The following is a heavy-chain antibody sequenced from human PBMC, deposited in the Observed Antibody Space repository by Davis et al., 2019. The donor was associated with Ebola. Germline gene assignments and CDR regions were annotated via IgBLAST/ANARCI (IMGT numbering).Heavy chain of an antibody. J-gene: IGHJ3*02. D-gene: IGHD3-22*01. Sequence: ASVKVSCKASGYRFTSYYMHWVRQAPGQGLEWMGMINPITGGTSYAQNFQVRVNMTRDTSTSTVYMELSSLRSEDTAVYYCAREGERYYDSSGYVFDIWGQGTMVKVSS. V-gene: IGHV1-46*01. CDR2: INPITGGT. CDR3: AREGERYYDSSGYVFDI. CDR1: GYRFTSYY.